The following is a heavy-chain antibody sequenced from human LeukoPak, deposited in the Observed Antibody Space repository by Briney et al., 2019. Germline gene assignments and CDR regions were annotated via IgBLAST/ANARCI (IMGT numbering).Heavy chain of an antibody. CDR1: GFTFASYA. CDR3: AKDSSTETPGFFDY. J-gene: IGHJ4*02. D-gene: IGHD4-17*01. Sequence: GGSLRLSCAASGFTFASYAMNWVRQAPGRGLEEVAVMSGSGRYINYADSVKGRFAISRDNSKNTVYLQMNDMRVEDTAVYYCAKDSSTETPGFFDYWGRGTLVIVSS. V-gene: IGHV3-23*01. CDR2: MSGSGRYI.